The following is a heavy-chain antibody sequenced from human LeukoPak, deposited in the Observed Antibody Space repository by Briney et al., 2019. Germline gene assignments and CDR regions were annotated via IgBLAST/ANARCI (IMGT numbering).Heavy chain of an antibody. D-gene: IGHD3-22*01. J-gene: IGHJ4*02. CDR2: IKPDGSEK. CDR3: TRDLNHDSSG. V-gene: IGHV3-7*01. CDR1: GFSFSGTW. Sequence: GGSLRLSCAASGFSFSGTWMTWVRQAPGKGLECVANIKPDGSEKYYVDSVKGRFTVSRDNAKNSLYLQMNSLRVEDTAIYYCTRDLNHDSSGWRQGTLVTVSS.